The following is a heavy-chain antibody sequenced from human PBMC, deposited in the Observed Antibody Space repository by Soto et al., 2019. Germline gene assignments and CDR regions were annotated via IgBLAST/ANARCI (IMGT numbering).Heavy chain of an antibody. J-gene: IGHJ5*02. Sequence: PSETLSLTCTVSGGSISSYYWSWIRQPPGKGLEWIGYIYYSGSTNYNPSLKSRVTISVDTSKNQFSLKLSSVTAADTAVYYCARLVSGYCSSTSCYLNWFDPWGQGTLVTVSS. V-gene: IGHV4-59*08. CDR1: GGSISSYY. CDR3: ARLVSGYCSSTSCYLNWFDP. D-gene: IGHD2-2*01. CDR2: IYYSGST.